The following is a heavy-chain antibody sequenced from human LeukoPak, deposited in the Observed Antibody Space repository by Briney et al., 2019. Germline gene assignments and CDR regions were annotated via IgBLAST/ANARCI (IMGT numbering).Heavy chain of an antibody. V-gene: IGHV4-34*01. CDR3: ARGQLDWYYYDSSGYYPDY. Sequence: KPSETLSLTCAVYGGSFSGYYWSWIRQPPGKGLEWIGEINHSGSTNYNPSLKSRVTISVDTSKNQFSLKLSSVTAADTAVYYCARGQLDWYYYDSSGYYPDYWGQGTLVTVSS. CDR2: INHSGST. CDR1: GGSFSGYY. J-gene: IGHJ4*02. D-gene: IGHD3-22*01.